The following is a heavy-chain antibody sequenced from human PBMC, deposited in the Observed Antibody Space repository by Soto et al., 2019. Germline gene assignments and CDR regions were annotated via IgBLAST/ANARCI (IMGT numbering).Heavy chain of an antibody. V-gene: IGHV1-24*01. Sequence: AXVKVSCKASGYTFTSYAMHWVRQAPGQRLEWMGGFDPEDGETIYAQKFQGRVTMTEDTSTDTAYMELSSLRSEDTAVYYCATDLGFWSGYYTFDYWGQGTLVTVSS. CDR1: GYTFTSYA. CDR3: ATDLGFWSGYYTFDY. D-gene: IGHD3-3*01. CDR2: FDPEDGET. J-gene: IGHJ4*02.